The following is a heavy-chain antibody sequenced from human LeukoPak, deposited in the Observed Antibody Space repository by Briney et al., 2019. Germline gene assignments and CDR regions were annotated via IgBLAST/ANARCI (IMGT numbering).Heavy chain of an antibody. V-gene: IGHV3-30*02. CDR3: ARVLRYCSGGNCYSGGLGYMDV. CDR2: IRYDGSIK. D-gene: IGHD2-15*01. CDR1: GFTFSSYG. J-gene: IGHJ6*03. Sequence: GGSLRLSCAASGFTFSSYGMHWVRQAPGKGLEWVAFIRYDGSIKYYADSVKGRFTIFRDNSKNTVYLQMNSLRAEDTAVYYCARVLRYCSGGNCYSGGLGYMDVWGKGATVTISS.